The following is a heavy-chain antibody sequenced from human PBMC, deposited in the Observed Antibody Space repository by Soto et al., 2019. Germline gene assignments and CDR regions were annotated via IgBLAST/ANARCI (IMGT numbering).Heavy chain of an antibody. CDR3: ASPSSSGWFHPFDY. V-gene: IGHV3-30-3*01. Sequence: QVQLVESGGGVVQPGRSLRLSCAASGFTFSSYAMHWVRQAPGKGLEWVAVISYDGTNKYYADSVKGRFTISRDNSKNTVYLQMNSLRAEDTAVYYCASPSSSGWFHPFDYWGQGTLVTVSS. J-gene: IGHJ4*02. CDR2: ISYDGTNK. CDR1: GFTFSSYA. D-gene: IGHD6-19*01.